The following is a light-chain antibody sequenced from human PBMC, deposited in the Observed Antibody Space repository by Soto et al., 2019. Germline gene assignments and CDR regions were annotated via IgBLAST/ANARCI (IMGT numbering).Light chain of an antibody. CDR3: QQRSNWPPT. CDR2: DAS. J-gene: IGKJ1*01. V-gene: IGKV3-11*01. CDR1: QSVSSY. Sequence: EILLTQSPAPLSFSPGGKATPPCRACQSVSSYLAWYQQKPGQAPRLLIYDASNRATGIPARFSGSGSGTDFTLTISSLEPEDFAVYYCQQRSNWPPTSGQGTKVDIK.